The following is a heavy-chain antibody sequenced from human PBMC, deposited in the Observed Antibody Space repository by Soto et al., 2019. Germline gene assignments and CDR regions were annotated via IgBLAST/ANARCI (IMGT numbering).Heavy chain of an antibody. D-gene: IGHD4-17*01. Sequence: NPSETLSLTCTVSGGSISSSSYYWGWIRQPPGKGLEWIGSIYYSGSTYYNPSLKSRVTVSVDTSKDQFSLKLSSVTAADTAVYYCATQKEVYGDAFFDYWGQGTLVTVSS. CDR2: IYYSGST. CDR3: ATQKEVYGDAFFDY. J-gene: IGHJ4*02. CDR1: GGSISSSSYY. V-gene: IGHV4-39*01.